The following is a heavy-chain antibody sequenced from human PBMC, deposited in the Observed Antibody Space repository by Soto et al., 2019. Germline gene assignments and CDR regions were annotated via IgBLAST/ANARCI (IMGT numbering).Heavy chain of an antibody. D-gene: IGHD3-3*01. J-gene: IGHJ6*02. V-gene: IGHV3-30*18. CDR2: ISFDGTKK. CDR3: AKAFWCGLLRTKADKQYRAADV. Sequence: QVQVVESGGGVVQSGRSLRLSCAASGFIFRTYAMHWVRQAPGKGLEWVAIISFDGTKKYYADSVKGRFTISRDNPTNTLYLQMNWLRGDDTAVYHCAKAFWCGLLRTKADKQYRAADVWGRWTTVVVSS. CDR1: GFIFRTYA.